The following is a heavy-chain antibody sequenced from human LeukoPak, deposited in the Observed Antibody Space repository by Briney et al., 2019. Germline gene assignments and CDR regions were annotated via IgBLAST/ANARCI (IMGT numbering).Heavy chain of an antibody. J-gene: IGHJ6*03. CDR2: ISYDGKSK. Sequence: GGSQRLSCVGSGFIFSNFAMHWVRQDPGKRLEWVALISYDGKSKYYADSMKGRFIISRDNSKNTLFLQMSGLRVEDTAVYYCAREEQELVRDYYYYMDVWRKGPTATVSS. V-gene: IGHV3-30*06. CDR3: AREEQELVRDYYYYMDV. D-gene: IGHD1-7*01. CDR1: GFIFSNFA.